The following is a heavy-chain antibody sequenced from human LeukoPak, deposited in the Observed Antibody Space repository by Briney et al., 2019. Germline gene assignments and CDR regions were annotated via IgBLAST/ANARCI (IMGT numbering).Heavy chain of an antibody. CDR1: GGSIGSYY. D-gene: IGHD4-23*01. CDR2: IYYSGST. V-gene: IGHV4-59*08. Sequence: SETLSLTCTVSGGSIGSYYWSWIRQPPGKGLEWIGYIYYSGSTNYNPSLKSRVTISVDTSKNQFSLKLSSVTAADTAVYYCARGSVVTTYFDYWGQGTLVTVSS. CDR3: ARGSVVTTYFDY. J-gene: IGHJ4*02.